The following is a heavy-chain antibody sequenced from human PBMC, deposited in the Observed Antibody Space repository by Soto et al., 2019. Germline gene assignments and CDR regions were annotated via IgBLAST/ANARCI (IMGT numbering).Heavy chain of an antibody. CDR3: ARDGSWELLAFYFDY. Sequence: APVKVSCKAPGYTFTSYGISWVRQAPGQGLEWMGWISAYNGNTNYAQKLQGRVTMTTDTSTSTAYMELRSLRSDDTAVYYCARDGSWELLAFYFDYWGQGTLVTVSS. J-gene: IGHJ4*02. D-gene: IGHD1-26*01. CDR2: ISAYNGNT. V-gene: IGHV1-18*01. CDR1: GYTFTSYG.